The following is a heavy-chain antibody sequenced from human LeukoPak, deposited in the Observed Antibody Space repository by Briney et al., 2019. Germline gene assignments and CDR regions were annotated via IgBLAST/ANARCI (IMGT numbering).Heavy chain of an antibody. D-gene: IGHD3-3*01. CDR3: ARDRARYYDFWSGYYPYTTYYYYMDV. CDR1: GFTFSSYW. Sequence: PGGSLRLSCAASGFTFSSYWVSWVRQAPGKSLEWVANIKQDGSEKYYVDSVKGRFTISRDNAKNSLYLQMNSLRAEDTAVYYCARDRARYYDFWSGYYPYTTYYYYMDVWGKGTTVTVSS. J-gene: IGHJ6*03. V-gene: IGHV3-7*01. CDR2: IKQDGSEK.